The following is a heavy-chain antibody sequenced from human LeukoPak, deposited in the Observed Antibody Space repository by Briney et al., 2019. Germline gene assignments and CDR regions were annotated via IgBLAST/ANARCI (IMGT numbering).Heavy chain of an antibody. CDR2: MNPNSGNT. CDR1: GYTFTSYD. J-gene: IGHJ4*02. V-gene: IGHV1-8*03. Sequence: ASVKVSCKASGYTFTSYDINWVRQAPGQGLEWMGWMNPNSGNTGYAQKFQGRVTITRNTSISTAYMELSSLRSEDTAVYYCARCGQVVGAALDYWGQGTLVTVSS. D-gene: IGHD2-15*01. CDR3: ARCGQVVGAALDY.